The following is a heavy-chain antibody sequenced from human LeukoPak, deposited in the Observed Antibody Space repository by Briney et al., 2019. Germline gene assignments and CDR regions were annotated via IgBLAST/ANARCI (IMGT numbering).Heavy chain of an antibody. CDR3: ARGSGDY. CDR2: MKPDGSEK. J-gene: IGHJ4*02. V-gene: IGHV3-7*04. CDR1: GLTFSGYW. Sequence: PGGSLRLSCAASGLTFSGYWMNWVRQAPGKGLEWVANMKPDGSEKYYVDSVKGRFTISRDNTKKSLYLQMTSLRAEDTAVYYCARGSGDYSGQGILVTASS.